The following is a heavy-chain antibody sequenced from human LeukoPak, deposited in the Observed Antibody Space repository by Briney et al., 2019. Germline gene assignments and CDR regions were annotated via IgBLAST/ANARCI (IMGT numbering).Heavy chain of an antibody. CDR1: GYTFTSYG. J-gene: IGHJ5*02. V-gene: IGHV7-4-1*02. CDR2: INTNTGNP. D-gene: IGHD3-10*01. CDR3: ARVEGSDKNWFDP. Sequence: ASVKVSCKASGYTFTSYGISWVRQAPGQGLEWMGWINTNTGNPTYAQGFTGRFVFSLDTSVSTAYLQISSLKAEDTAVYYCARVEGSDKNWFDPWGQGTLVTVSS.